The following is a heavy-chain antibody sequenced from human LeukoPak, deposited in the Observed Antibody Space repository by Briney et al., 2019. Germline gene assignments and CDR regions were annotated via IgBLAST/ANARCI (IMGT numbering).Heavy chain of an antibody. V-gene: IGHV3-30*04. D-gene: IGHD3-16*02. J-gene: IGHJ6*03. CDR1: GFTFSSYA. Sequence: PGRSLRLSCAASGFTFSSYAMHWVRQAPGKGLEWVAVISYDGSNKYYADSVKGRFTISRDNSKNTLYLQMNSLRAEDTAVYYCARVAIMITFGGVIRPYYYMDVWGKGTTVIVSS. CDR3: ARVAIMITFGGVIRPYYYMDV. CDR2: ISYDGSNK.